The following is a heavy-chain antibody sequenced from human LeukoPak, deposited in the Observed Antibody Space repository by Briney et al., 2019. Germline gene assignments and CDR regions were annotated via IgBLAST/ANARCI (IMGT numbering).Heavy chain of an antibody. CDR1: GGTFSSYA. CDR3: AGGRRPIYYYYMDV. J-gene: IGHJ6*03. V-gene: IGHV1-69*01. Sequence: ASVKVSCKASGGTFSSYAISWVRQAPGRGLEWMGGIIPIFGTANYAQKFQGRVTTTADESTSTAYMELSSLRSEDTAVYYCAGGRRPIYYYYMDVWGKGTTVTVSS. D-gene: IGHD3-16*01. CDR2: IIPIFGTA.